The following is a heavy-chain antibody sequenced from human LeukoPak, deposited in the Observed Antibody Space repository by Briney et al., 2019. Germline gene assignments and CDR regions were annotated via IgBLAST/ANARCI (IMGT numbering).Heavy chain of an antibody. CDR2: ISYDGSNK. J-gene: IGHJ4*02. CDR3: ARALYGDYENDFDY. Sequence: GRSLRLSCAASGFTFSSYAMHWVRQAPGKGLEWVAVISYDGSNKYYADSVKGRFTISRDNSKNTLYLQMNSLRAEDTAVYYCARALYGDYENDFDYWGQGTLVTVSS. CDR1: GFTFSSYA. D-gene: IGHD4-17*01. V-gene: IGHV3-30*04.